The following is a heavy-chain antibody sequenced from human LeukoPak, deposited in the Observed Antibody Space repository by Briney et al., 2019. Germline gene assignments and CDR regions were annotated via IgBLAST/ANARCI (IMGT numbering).Heavy chain of an antibody. D-gene: IGHD6-19*01. J-gene: IGHJ6*02. V-gene: IGHV1-58*02. CDR1: GFTFTSSA. CDR3: AAVGAVAGTLTYYYYGMDV. CDR2: IVVGSGNT. Sequence: SVKVSCKASGFTFTSSAMQWVRQARGQRIEWIGWIVVGSGNTNYAQKFQERVTITRDMSTSTAYMELSSLRSEDTAVYYCAAVGAVAGTLTYYYYGMDVWGQGTTVTVSS.